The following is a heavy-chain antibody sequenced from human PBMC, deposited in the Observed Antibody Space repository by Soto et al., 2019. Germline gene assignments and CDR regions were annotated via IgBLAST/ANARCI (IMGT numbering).Heavy chain of an antibody. CDR1: GGSISSSSYY. J-gene: IGHJ6*02. Sequence: PSETLSLTCTVSGGSISSSSYYWGWIRQPPGKGLEWIGSIYYSGSTYYNPSLKSRVTISVDTSKNQFSLKLSSVAAADTAVYYCARGPRVYYYYGMDVWGQGTTVTVSS. V-gene: IGHV4-39*01. CDR3: ARGPRVYYYYGMDV. CDR2: IYYSGST.